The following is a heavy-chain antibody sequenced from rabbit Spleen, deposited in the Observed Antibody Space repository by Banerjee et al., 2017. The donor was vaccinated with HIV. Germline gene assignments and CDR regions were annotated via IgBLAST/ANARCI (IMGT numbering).Heavy chain of an antibody. J-gene: IGHJ2*01. D-gene: IGHD4-2*01. V-gene: IGHV1S40*01. CDR3: ARDLGGAGDGYAT. Sequence: QSLEESGGDLVKPGASLTLTCTASGFSFSSSYWICWVRQAPGKGLEWIASIYTGSSGNTLYASWARGRFTISKTSSTTVTLQMTSLTAADTATYFCARDLGGAGDGYATWGPGTLVTVS. CDR2: IYTGSSGNT. CDR1: GFSFSSSYW.